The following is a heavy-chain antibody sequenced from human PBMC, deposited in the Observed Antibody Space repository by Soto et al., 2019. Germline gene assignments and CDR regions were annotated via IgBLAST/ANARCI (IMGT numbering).Heavy chain of an antibody. V-gene: IGHV5-51*01. J-gene: IGHJ6*02. CDR1: GYSFTSYW. CDR3: ARLSSGWDNNYYYGMDV. Sequence: PGESLKISCKGSGYSFTSYWIGWVRQMPGKGLEWMGIIYPGDSDTRYSPSFQGQVTISADKSISTAYLQWSSLKASDTAMYYCARLSSGWDNNYYYGMDVWGQGTTVTVSS. D-gene: IGHD6-19*01. CDR2: IYPGDSDT.